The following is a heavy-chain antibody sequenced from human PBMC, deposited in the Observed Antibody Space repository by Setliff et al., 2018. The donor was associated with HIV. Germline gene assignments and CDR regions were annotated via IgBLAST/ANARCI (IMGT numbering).Heavy chain of an antibody. CDR2: IIPILGIA. V-gene: IGHV1-69*04. CDR3: ARGVRPSYGSGSYYWYFDL. D-gene: IGHD3-10*01. CDR1: GYMFIAYG. J-gene: IGHJ2*01. Sequence: SVKVSCKTSGYMFIAYGMSWVRQAPGQGLEWMGRIIPILGIANYAQKFQGRVTITADKSTSTAYMELSSLRSEDTAVYYCARGVRPSYGSGSYYWYFDLWGRGTLVTVSS.